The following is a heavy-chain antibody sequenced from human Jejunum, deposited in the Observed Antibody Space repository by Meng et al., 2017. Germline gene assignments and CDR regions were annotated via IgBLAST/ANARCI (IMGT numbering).Heavy chain of an antibody. D-gene: IGHD4-23*01. CDR2: IWYDGSKK. V-gene: IGHV3-33*01. CDR3: ATDTGGDYDGVGGRFDN. CDR1: GFSFRSHG. Sequence: GGSLRLSCAPSGFSFRSHGMHWVRQAPGKGLEWVANIWYDGSKKFYADSVRGRFTISRDDSKDTLSLQMDSLRAEDTAVYYCATDTGGDYDGVGGRFDNWGQGTPVTVSS. J-gene: IGHJ4*02.